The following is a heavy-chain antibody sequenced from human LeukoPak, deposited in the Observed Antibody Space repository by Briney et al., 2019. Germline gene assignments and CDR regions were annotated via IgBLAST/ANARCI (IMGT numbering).Heavy chain of an antibody. J-gene: IGHJ3*02. CDR1: GGSISSSNW. CDR3: ARVTYSSSSMSVDGFDI. D-gene: IGHD6-6*01. CDR2: IYTSGST. V-gene: IGHV4-4*02. Sequence: PSGTLSLTCAVSGGSISSSNWWSWVRQPPGKGLEWIGRIYTSGSTNYNPSLRSRVTMSVDTSKNQFSLKLSSLTVADTAVYYCARVTYSSSSMSVDGFDIWGQGTMVTVSS.